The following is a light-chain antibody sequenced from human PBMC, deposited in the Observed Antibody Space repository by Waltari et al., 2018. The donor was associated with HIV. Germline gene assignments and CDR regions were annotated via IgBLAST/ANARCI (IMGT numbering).Light chain of an antibody. J-gene: IGLJ1*01. CDR1: SSDVGGYNY. CDR2: EVN. V-gene: IGLV2-14*01. CDR3: ISYTGFTTPYV. Sequence: QSALTQPASVSGSPGQSITISCTGTSSDVGGYNYVSWYQQHPGKAPELMMYEVNNRPSGVSNRFSCSKSGNTASLTISGLQAEDEADYYCISYTGFTTPYVFGTGTKVTVL.